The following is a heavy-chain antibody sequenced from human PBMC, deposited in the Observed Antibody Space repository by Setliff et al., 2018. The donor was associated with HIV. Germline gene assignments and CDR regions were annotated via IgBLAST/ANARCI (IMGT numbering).Heavy chain of an antibody. Sequence: GVLRLSCAASGFTFSTYWMSWVRQAPGKGPEWVANIRQDGGEIYYMDSVKGRFTISRDNAKNSLILQMNSLTVEDTAVYYCARRKLEVWVNDYYSYYLDVWGKGTTVTVSS. CDR3: ARRKLEVWVNDYYSYYLDV. V-gene: IGHV3-7*01. J-gene: IGHJ6*03. D-gene: IGHD1-1*01. CDR1: GFTFSTYW. CDR2: IRQDGGEI.